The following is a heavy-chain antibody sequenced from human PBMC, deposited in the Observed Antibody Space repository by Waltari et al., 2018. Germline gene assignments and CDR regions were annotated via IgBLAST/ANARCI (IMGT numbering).Heavy chain of an antibody. CDR1: GFTFSSYW. V-gene: IGHV3-7*01. J-gene: IGHJ4*03. CDR2: INQDGSEK. CDR3: ARRTSYFDY. Sequence: EVQLVESGGGLVQPGGSLRLSCAASGFTFSSYWMSGVRQAPGKGLEGVANINQDGSEKYYGDSVKGRFTIARDNAKNSLYLQMNSLRVEDTAVYYCARRTSYFDYWGQGTTVTVSS.